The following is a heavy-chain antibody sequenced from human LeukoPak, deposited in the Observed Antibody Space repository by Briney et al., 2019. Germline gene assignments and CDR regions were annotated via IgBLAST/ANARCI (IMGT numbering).Heavy chain of an antibody. CDR3: AREGSYGWVSYYYYHMDV. CDR2: ISYDGSNK. CDR1: GFTFGSYG. Sequence: GGSLRLSCAASGFTFGSYGMNWVRQAPGKGLEWVAVISYDGSNKYYADSVKGRFTISRDNSKNTLYLQMNSLRAEDTAVYYCAREGSYGWVSYYYYHMDVWGKGTTVTVSS. D-gene: IGHD5-18*01. V-gene: IGHV3-30*03. J-gene: IGHJ6*03.